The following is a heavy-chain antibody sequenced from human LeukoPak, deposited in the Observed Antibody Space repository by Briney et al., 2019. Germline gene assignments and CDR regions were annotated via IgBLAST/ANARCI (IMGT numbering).Heavy chain of an antibody. D-gene: IGHD6-19*01. CDR1: GGSISSYY. J-gene: IGHJ5*02. V-gene: IGHV4-59*08. Sequence: SETLSLTCTVSGGSISSYYWSWIRQPPGKGLEWIGYIYYSGSTNYNPSLKSRVTISVDTSKNQFSLKLSFVTAADTAVYYCARHPVAGTTYNWFDPWGQGTLVTVSS. CDR2: IYYSGST. CDR3: ARHPVAGTTYNWFDP.